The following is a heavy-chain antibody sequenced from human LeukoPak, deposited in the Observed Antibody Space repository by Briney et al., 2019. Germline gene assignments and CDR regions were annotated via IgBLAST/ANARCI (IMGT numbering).Heavy chain of an antibody. J-gene: IGHJ3*02. CDR2: IIPIFGTA. D-gene: IGHD6-13*01. CDR1: GGTFSSYA. CDR3: ARGGPYSSSWLYDAFDI. Sequence: SVKVSCKASGGTFSSYAICWVRQAPGQGLEWMGGIIPIFGTANYAQKFQGRVTITADESTSTAYMELSSLRSEDTAVYYCARGGPYSSSWLYDAFDIWGQGTMVTVSS. V-gene: IGHV1-69*01.